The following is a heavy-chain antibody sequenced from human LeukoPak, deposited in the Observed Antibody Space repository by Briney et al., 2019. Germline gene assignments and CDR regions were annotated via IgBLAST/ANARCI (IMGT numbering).Heavy chain of an antibody. Sequence: AETLSLTCTVSGDSISSYYWSWIRQPAGKGLEWIGRIYTSGSTNYNTSRKSGVTMSVETSKKQFSLKLSSVTAADTAVYYCARETIAAAGPGGGSINSFDPWGQGTLVTVSS. CDR3: ARETIAAAGPGGGSINSFDP. D-gene: IGHD6-13*01. J-gene: IGHJ5*02. CDR1: GDSISSYY. V-gene: IGHV4-4*07. CDR2: IYTSGST.